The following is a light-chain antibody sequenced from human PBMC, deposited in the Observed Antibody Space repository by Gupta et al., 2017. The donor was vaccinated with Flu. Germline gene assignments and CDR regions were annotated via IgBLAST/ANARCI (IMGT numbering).Light chain of an antibody. CDR3: QQYDNLPLT. CDR2: DAS. J-gene: IGKJ4*01. V-gene: IGKV1-33*01. Sequence: RSSLSASVGDRVTITCQASQDISNYLDWYQQKPGRAPKLLIYDASSLESGVPSRFSGSGSGTEFTFTISSLQPEDVGTYYCQQYDNLPLTFGGGTKVEI. CDR1: QDISNY.